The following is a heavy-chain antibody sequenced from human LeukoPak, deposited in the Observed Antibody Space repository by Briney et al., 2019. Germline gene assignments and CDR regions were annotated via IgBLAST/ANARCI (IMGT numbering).Heavy chain of an antibody. CDR1: GGTFSSYA. CDR2: IIPIFGTA. D-gene: IGHD6-19*01. Sequence: ASVKVSCKASGGTFSSYAISWVRQAPGQGLEWMGGIIPIFGTANYAQKFQGRVTITTDESTSTAYMELSSLRSEDTAVYYCASQSIAVAVLFDYWGQGTLVTVSS. J-gene: IGHJ4*02. V-gene: IGHV1-69*05. CDR3: ASQSIAVAVLFDY.